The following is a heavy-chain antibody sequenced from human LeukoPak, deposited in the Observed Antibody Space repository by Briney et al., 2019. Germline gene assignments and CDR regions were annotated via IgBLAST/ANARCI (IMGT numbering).Heavy chain of an antibody. V-gene: IGHV4-30-2*01. CDR1: GASISSGTYP. J-gene: IGHJ5*02. Sequence: SETLSLTCTVSGASISSGTYPWSWIRQPPGEGLEWIGYIYHTGSTYYNPSLKGRVTISVDRSKNQFSLNLNFVTAADTALYYCARGDGSGSGRWFDPWGQGTLITVSS. CDR2: IYHTGST. CDR3: ARGDGSGSGRWFDP. D-gene: IGHD3-10*01.